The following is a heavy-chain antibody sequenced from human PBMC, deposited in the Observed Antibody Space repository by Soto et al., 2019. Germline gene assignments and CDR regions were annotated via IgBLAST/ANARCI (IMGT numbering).Heavy chain of an antibody. J-gene: IGHJ5*02. D-gene: IGHD6-13*01. CDR2: ISSSSSYI. V-gene: IGHV3-21*01. Sequence: EVQLVESGGGLVKPGGSLRLSCAASGFTFSSYSMNWVRQAPGKGLEWVSSISSSSSYIYYADSVKGRFTISRDNAKNSLYLQMNSLRAEDTAVYYCARGYQQQLVSSYNWFDPWGQGTLVTVSS. CDR3: ARGYQQQLVSSYNWFDP. CDR1: GFTFSSYS.